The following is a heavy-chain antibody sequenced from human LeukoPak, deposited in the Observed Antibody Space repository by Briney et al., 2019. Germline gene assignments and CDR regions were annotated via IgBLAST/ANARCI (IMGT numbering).Heavy chain of an antibody. CDR3: VRMKIAARPNYYMDV. V-gene: IGHV3-23*01. CDR1: GFTFSSYA. D-gene: IGHD6-6*01. J-gene: IGHJ6*03. CDR2: ITGSGGST. Sequence: GGSLRLSCAASGFTFSSYAMSWVRQAPGKGLEWVSVITGSGGSTYYADSVKGRLTISRDNSKNTLYLQMNSLRAEDTAVYYCVRMKIAARPNYYMDVWGKGTTVTVSS.